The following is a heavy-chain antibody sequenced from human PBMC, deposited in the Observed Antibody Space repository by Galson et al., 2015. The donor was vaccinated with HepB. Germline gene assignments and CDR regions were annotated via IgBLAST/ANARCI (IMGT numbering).Heavy chain of an antibody. J-gene: IGHJ6*02. Sequence: SVKVSCKASGYTFSNYGITWVRQAPGQGLEWMGWISAYNGNTNYAQKLQGRVTMTTDTSTSTAYMELRSLRSDDTAVYYCARGWATGYYYNYYYYGMDVWGQGTTVTVSS. CDR3: ARGWATGYYYNYYYYGMDV. CDR2: ISAYNGNT. CDR1: GYTFSNYG. V-gene: IGHV1-18*01. D-gene: IGHD3-9*01.